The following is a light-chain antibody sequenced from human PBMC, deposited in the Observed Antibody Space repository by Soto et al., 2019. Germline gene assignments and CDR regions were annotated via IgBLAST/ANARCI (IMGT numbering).Light chain of an antibody. J-gene: IGKJ1*01. CDR1: QSVSSSY. CDR2: GGS. Sequence: EIVLTQSPGTLSLSPGERATLSCRAIQSVSSSYLAWYQQKPGQAPRLLIYGGSTKATGTPDRFSGSGSGTDTTLTISRLEPEDFAVYYCQQYGSSPPWTFGQGTKVDIK. CDR3: QQYGSSPPWT. V-gene: IGKV3-20*01.